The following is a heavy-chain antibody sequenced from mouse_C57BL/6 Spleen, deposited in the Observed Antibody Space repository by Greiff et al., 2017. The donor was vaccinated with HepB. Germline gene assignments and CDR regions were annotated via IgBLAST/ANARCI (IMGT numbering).Heavy chain of an antibody. V-gene: IGHV1-82*01. J-gene: IGHJ4*01. Sequence: VQLVESGPELVKPGASVKISCKASGYAFSSSWMNWVKQRPGKGLEWIGRIYPGDGDTNYNGKFKGKATLTADKSSSTAYMQLSSLTSEDSAVYFCARGGYCYYGSSYGDAMDYWGQGTSVTVSS. CDR3: ARGGYCYYGSSYGDAMDY. CDR2: IYPGDGDT. CDR1: GYAFSSSW. D-gene: IGHD1-1*01.